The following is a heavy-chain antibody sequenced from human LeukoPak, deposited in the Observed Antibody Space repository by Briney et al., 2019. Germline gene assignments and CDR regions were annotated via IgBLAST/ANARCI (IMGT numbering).Heavy chain of an antibody. Sequence: PGGSLRLSCAASGFTFSSYGMHWVRQAPGKGQEGVAVIWYDVSNKNYAHSLKGRFTISRDNSKNKLYLQMNSLRAEDTAVYYCARGIAVAGALDYWGQGTLVTVSS. CDR2: IWYDVSNK. CDR3: ARGIAVAGALDY. CDR1: GFTFSSYG. V-gene: IGHV3-33*01. J-gene: IGHJ4*02. D-gene: IGHD6-19*01.